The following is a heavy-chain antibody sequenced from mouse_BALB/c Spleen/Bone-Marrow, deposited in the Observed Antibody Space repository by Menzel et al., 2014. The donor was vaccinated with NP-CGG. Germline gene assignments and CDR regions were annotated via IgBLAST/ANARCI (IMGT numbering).Heavy chain of an antibody. CDR3: ARSTIYYDYDGDAIDY. J-gene: IGHJ4*01. D-gene: IGHD2-4*01. CDR2: ISNGGGST. CDR1: GFNFSDYY. V-gene: IGHV5-12*02. Sequence: EVMLVASGGGLVQPGGSLKLSCATSGFNFSDYYMYWVRQTPEKRLEWVAYISNGGGSTYYPDTVKGRFTISRDNAKNALGRQMSRLKSEDTAMYYCARSTIYYDYDGDAIDYWGQGIAVTVSS.